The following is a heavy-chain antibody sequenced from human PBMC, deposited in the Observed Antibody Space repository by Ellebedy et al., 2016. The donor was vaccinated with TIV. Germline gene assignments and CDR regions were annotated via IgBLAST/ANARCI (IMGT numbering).Heavy chain of an antibody. J-gene: IGHJ4*02. V-gene: IGHV3-30-3*01. CDR1: GFTFSDHP. CDR3: ARDRDGVFDY. CDR2: ILYDGTNK. Sequence: PGESLKISCAASGFTFSDHPMHSVRQAPGKGLAWVALILYDGTNKFYADSVKGRFTVSRDNAKNTLYLQMNRLRAEDTAVYYCARDRDGVFDYWGQGTLVTVSS. D-gene: IGHD3-10*01.